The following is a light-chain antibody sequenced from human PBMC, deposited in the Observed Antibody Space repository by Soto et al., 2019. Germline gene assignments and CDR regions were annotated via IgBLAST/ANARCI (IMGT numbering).Light chain of an antibody. J-gene: IGLJ1*01. Sequence: QSVLTQTASVSGSPGQSITISCTGTSSDVGGYNYVSWYQQHPGKAPKLMIYDVSNRPSGVSNRFSGSKSGNTASLTISGLQAEDEADYHCSSYTSSSASVFGTGTKVTVL. CDR3: SSYTSSSASV. CDR2: DVS. V-gene: IGLV2-14*03. CDR1: SSDVGGYNY.